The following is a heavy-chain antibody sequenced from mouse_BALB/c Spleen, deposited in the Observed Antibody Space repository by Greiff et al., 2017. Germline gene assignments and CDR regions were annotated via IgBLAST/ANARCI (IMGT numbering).Heavy chain of an antibody. J-gene: IGHJ4*01. CDR3: ARSYDYDGAMDY. CDR2: ISSGSSTI. Sequence: EVMLVESGGGLVQPGGSRKLSCAASGFTFSSFGMHWVRQAPEKGLEWVAYISSGSSTIYYADTVKGRFTISRDNPKNTLFLQMTSLRSEDTAMYDCARSYDYDGAMDYWGQGTSVTVSS. D-gene: IGHD2-4*01. CDR1: GFTFSSFG. V-gene: IGHV5-17*02.